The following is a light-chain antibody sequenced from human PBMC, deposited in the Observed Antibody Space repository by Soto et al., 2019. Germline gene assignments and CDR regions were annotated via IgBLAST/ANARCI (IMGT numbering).Light chain of an antibody. Sequence: VLTQYPATLSVSPGERATFSCRASQSISTILAWYQHKPGQPPRLLIYGASTRATGIPDRFSGGGSGTEFTLTISGLQSEDFAVYYCQQYNNWPITVGQGKRLEIK. CDR1: QSISTI. CDR3: QQYNNWPIT. J-gene: IGKJ5*01. V-gene: IGKV3-15*01. CDR2: GAS.